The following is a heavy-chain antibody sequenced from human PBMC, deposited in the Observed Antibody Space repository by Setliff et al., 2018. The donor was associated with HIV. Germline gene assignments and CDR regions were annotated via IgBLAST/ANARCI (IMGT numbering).Heavy chain of an antibody. J-gene: IGHJ4*02. D-gene: IGHD3-3*01. CDR1: GFNVEKSG. CDR3: ARGRVLEWLLNH. Sequence: GESLTISCEASGFNVEKSGMHWIRQAPGKGLEWVAVMYYDGVTTYYADSVKGRFTISRDGSKNMIFLQMNGLRVDDTAVYYCARGRVLEWLLNHWGQGTRVTVSS. CDR2: MYYDGVTT. V-gene: IGHV3-30*12.